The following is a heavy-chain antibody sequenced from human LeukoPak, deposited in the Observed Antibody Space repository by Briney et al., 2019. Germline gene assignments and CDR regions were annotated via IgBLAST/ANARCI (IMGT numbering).Heavy chain of an antibody. CDR3: ARHYGSFGSYWSFDY. J-gene: IGHJ4*02. D-gene: IGHD3-22*01. Sequence: SETLSLTCTVSGGSISSNNFFWGWVRQTPGKGLEWIGSIHYTGTTYSNPSLKSRVTISVDTSNNQFSLKVTSLTAADTAMYYCARHYGSFGSYWSFDYWGQGTLVTVSS. V-gene: IGHV4-39*01. CDR2: IHYTGTT. CDR1: GGSISSNNFF.